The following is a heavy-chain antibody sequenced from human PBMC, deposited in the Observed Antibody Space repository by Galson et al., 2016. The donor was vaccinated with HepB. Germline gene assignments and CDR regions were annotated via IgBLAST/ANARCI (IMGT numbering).Heavy chain of an antibody. D-gene: IGHD3-10*01. Sequence: SLRLSCAVSGFTLGHYWLSWVRQAPGKGLEWVATIKGDGSQKSYVDSVRGRFTVSRDNSKNTLYLQMNSLRAEDTAVYSCAKDPQKYYYGSGTYYDYWGQGTQVTVSS. V-gene: IGHV3-7*01. CDR1: GFTLGHYW. CDR2: IKGDGSQK. J-gene: IGHJ4*02. CDR3: AKDPQKYYYGSGTYYDY.